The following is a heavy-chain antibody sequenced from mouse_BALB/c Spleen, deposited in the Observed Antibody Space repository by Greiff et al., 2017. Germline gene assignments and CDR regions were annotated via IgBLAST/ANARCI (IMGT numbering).Heavy chain of an antibody. CDR1: GFTFSSYA. CDR2: ISSGGST. V-gene: IGHV5-6-5*01. J-gene: IGHJ3*01. CDR3: ARGGDYDGWFAY. D-gene: IGHD2-4*01. Sequence: EVQGVESGGGLVKPGGSLKLSCAASGFTFSSYAMSWVRQTPEKRLEWVASISSGGSTYYPDSVKGRFTISRDNARNILYLQMSSLRSEDTAMYYCARGGDYDGWFAYWGQGTLVTVSA.